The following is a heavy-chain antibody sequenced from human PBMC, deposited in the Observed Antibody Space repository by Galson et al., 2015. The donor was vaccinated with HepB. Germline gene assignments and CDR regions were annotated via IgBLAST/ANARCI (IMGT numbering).Heavy chain of an antibody. V-gene: IGHV1-18*01. CDR2: ISNHNGNT. J-gene: IGHJ4*02. D-gene: IGHD6-19*01. Sequence: VKVSCKASGYIFENYGYSWVRQAPGQGLEWMGWISNHNGNTNYAQKFQGRVTMTTDIATSTAYMELRSLRSDDPAVYYCARGGVVGGTDYWGQGTLVTVSS. CDR3: ARGGVVGGTDY. CDR1: GYIFENYG.